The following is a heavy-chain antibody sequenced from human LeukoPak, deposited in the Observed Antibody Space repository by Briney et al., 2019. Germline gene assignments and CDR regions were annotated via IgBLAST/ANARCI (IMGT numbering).Heavy chain of an antibody. V-gene: IGHV1-69*06. Sequence: GSSVKVSCKASGDTFSSYAISWVRQAPGQGLEWMGGIIPIFGTANYAQKFQGRVTITADKSTSTAYMELSSLRSEDTAVYYCAREREGGLCFDYWGQGTLVTVSS. CDR2: IIPIFGTA. J-gene: IGHJ4*02. CDR3: AREREGGLCFDY. D-gene: IGHD3-16*01. CDR1: GDTFSSYA.